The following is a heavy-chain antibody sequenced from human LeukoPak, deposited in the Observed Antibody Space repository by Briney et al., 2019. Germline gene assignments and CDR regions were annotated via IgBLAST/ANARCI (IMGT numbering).Heavy chain of an antibody. CDR2: IRNKANSHTT. CDR1: GFIFSDYY. D-gene: IGHD1-1*01. J-gene: IGHJ6*02. V-gene: IGHV3-72*01. CDR3: AKDLLMDLIQLYYYGMDV. Sequence: GGSLRLSCAASGFIFSDYYMDWVRQAPGKGPEWIGRIRNKANSHTTEYAASVKDRFTVSRDDSKNSLSLQMNGLKTEDTAVYYCAKDLLMDLIQLYYYGMDVWGRGTTVTVSS.